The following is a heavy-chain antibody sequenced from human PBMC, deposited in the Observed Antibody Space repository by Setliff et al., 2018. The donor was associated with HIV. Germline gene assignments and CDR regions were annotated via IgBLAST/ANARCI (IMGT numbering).Heavy chain of an antibody. CDR3: ARDHIVVVPAAISYYSYGMDV. CDR1: GGSISSYY. D-gene: IGHD2-2*01. V-gene: IGHV4-4*07. Sequence: SETLSLTCTVSGGSISSYYWSWIRQPAGKGLEWIGRIYTSGSTNYNPSLKSRVTMSVDTSKNQFSLKLSSVTAADTAVYYCARDHIVVVPAAISYYSYGMDVWGQGTTVTVSS. J-gene: IGHJ6*02. CDR2: IYTSGST.